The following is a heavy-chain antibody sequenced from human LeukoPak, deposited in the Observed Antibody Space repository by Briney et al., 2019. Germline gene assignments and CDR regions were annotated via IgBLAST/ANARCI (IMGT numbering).Heavy chain of an antibody. J-gene: IGHJ4*02. V-gene: IGHV3-48*03. CDR3: ARDRYYVLDY. Sequence: PGGSLRPACAASGFTFSSYEMNWVRQAPGKGLEWVSYISSSGSTIYYADSVKGRFTISRDNAKNSLYLQMNSLRAEDTAVYYCARDRYYVLDYWGQGILVTVSS. CDR2: ISSSGSTI. CDR1: GFTFSSYE. D-gene: IGHD3-10*02.